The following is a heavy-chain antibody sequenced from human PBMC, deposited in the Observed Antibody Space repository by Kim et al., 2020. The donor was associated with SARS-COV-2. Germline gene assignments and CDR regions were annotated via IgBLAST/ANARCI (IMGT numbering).Heavy chain of an antibody. Sequence: GGSLRLSCAASGAGFGSHGMNWVRQAPGQGLEWVAMIWYDGSQEYYTDSVKGRFTISRDNSRNTLYLQMNSLRDDDTAVYYCARYYGDQKAFDIWGQGTMVTVSS. V-gene: IGHV3-33*01. CDR1: GAGFGSHG. CDR2: IWYDGSQE. J-gene: IGHJ3*02. D-gene: IGHD3-16*01. CDR3: ARYYGDQKAFDI.